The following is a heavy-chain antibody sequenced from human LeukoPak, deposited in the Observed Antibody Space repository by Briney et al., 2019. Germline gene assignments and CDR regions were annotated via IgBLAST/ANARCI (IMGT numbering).Heavy chain of an antibody. J-gene: IGHJ4*02. CDR1: GFTFTSYV. CDR2: VGGGGDYT. CDR3: VRRTASDF. D-gene: IGHD2-21*02. Sequence: GGYLSLSCAASGFTFTSYVMSWVRQATGKGLEWVASVGGGGDYTYYSDSVKGRFTISRDNSENTVYLQMKSLRAEDTAVYYCVRRTASDFSGQGALVTVSS. V-gene: IGHV3-23*01.